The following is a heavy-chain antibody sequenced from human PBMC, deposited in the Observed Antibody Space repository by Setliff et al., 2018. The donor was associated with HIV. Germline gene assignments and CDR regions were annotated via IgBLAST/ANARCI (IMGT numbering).Heavy chain of an antibody. CDR3: ATYHYYDSSAYFIDLYYFDY. CDR1: GFTFSNSA. CDR2: IVVGRGNT. J-gene: IGHJ4*02. D-gene: IGHD3-22*01. Sequence: ASVKVSCKASGFTFSNSAVHWVRQARGQRLEWIGWIVVGRGNTDYAQKFQGRVTITTDEPTNTVYMELSGLRSEDTAVYYCATYHYYDSSAYFIDLYYFDYWGQGTLVTVSS. V-gene: IGHV1-58*01.